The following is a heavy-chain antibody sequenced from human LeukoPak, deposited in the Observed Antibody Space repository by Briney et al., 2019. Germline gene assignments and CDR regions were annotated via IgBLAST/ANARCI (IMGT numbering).Heavy chain of an antibody. CDR3: ARRWRGSGSYAFDI. CDR1: GGSISSSSYY. Sequence: SETLSLTCTVSGGSISSSSYYWGWICQPPGKGLEWIGSIYYGGSTYYNPSLKSRVTISVDTSKNQFSLKLSSVTAADTAVYYCARRWRGSGSYAFDIWGQGTMVTVSS. J-gene: IGHJ3*02. D-gene: IGHD3-10*01. CDR2: IYYGGST. V-gene: IGHV4-39*01.